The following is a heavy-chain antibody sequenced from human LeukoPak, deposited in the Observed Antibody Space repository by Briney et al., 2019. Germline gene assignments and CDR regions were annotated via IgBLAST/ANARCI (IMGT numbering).Heavy chain of an antibody. CDR2: ISYDGSNK. V-gene: IGHV3-30-3*01. CDR1: GFTFSSYA. CDR3: ARSHPGYFDY. Sequence: GRSLRLSCAASGFTFSSYAMHWVRQAPGKGLEWVAVISYDGSNKYYADSVKGRFTISRDNSKNTLYLQMNSLRAEDTAVYYCARSHPGYFDYWSQGTLVTVSS. J-gene: IGHJ4*02.